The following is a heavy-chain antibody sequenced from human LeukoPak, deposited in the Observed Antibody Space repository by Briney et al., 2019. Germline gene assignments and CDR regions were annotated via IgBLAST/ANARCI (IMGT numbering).Heavy chain of an antibody. J-gene: IGHJ4*02. Sequence: GESLKISCKGSGYSFTSYWIGWVRQMPGKGLEWMGIMYPGDSDTRYSPSFQGQVTISADNSISTAYLQWSSLKASDTAMYYCARHEVTVAGSLDYWGQGTLVTVSS. CDR1: GYSFTSYW. V-gene: IGHV5-51*01. D-gene: IGHD6-13*01. CDR3: ARHEVTVAGSLDY. CDR2: MYPGDSDT.